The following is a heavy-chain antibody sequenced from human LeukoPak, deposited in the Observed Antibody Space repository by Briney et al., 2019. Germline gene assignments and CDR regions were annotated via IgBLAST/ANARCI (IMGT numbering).Heavy chain of an antibody. V-gene: IGHV1-2*02. D-gene: IGHD3-10*01. J-gene: IGHJ4*02. Sequence: ASVKVSCKASGYTFTGYYINWVRQAPGQGLEWMGWISPNSGGTNYAQKFHGRVTITRNTSISTAYMELSSPRSEDTAVYYCARGRRTMVRGVIISLHYFDYWGQGTLVTVSS. CDR3: ARGRRTMVRGVIISLHYFDY. CDR2: ISPNSGGT. CDR1: GYTFTGYY.